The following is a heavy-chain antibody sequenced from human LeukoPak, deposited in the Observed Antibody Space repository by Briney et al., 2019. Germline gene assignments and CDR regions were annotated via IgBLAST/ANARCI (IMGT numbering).Heavy chain of an antibody. CDR2: IYTSGST. J-gene: IGHJ4*02. CDR1: GGSISSGSYY. CDR3: ARTAAGPVDPYYFDY. Sequence: PSETLSLTCTVSGGSISSGSYYWSWIRQPAGKGLEWIGRIYTSGSTNYNPSLKSRVTISVDTSKNQFSLKLSSVTVADTAVYYCARTAAGPVDPYYFDYWGQGTLVTVSS. D-gene: IGHD6-13*01. V-gene: IGHV4-61*02.